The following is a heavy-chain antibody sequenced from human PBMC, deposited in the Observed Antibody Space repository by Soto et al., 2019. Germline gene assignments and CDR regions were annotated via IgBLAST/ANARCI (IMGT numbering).Heavy chain of an antibody. CDR3: ARHRIAYFESVRFDT. V-gene: IGHV4-61*01. CDR1: GGSVSSGSYY. Sequence: SETLSLTCTVSGGSVSSGSYYWTWIRQSPGKAPEWIGYIFHTGGTSYNPSLKSRVSISVDTSKNQFSLNVTSVSAADTAVYYCARHRIAYFESVRFDTWGQGTLVTV. D-gene: IGHD2-21*01. J-gene: IGHJ5*02. CDR2: IFHTGGT.